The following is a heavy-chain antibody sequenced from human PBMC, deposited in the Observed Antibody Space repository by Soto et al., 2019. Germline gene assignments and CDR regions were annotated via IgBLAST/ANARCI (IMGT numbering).Heavy chain of an antibody. CDR1: GFTFSSYA. D-gene: IGHD3-9*01. CDR2: ISGSGGST. CDR3: AKDQRELRYFDWFDY. Sequence: GGSLRLSCAASGFTFSSYAMSWVRQAPGKGLEWVSAISGSGGSTYYADSVKGRFTISRDNSKNTLYLQMNSLRAEDTAVYYCAKDQRELRYFDWFDYWGQGTLVTVSS. V-gene: IGHV3-23*01. J-gene: IGHJ4*02.